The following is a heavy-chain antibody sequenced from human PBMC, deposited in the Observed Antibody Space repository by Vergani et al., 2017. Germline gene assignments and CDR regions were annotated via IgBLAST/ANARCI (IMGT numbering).Heavy chain of an antibody. CDR3: AKDRDIVVVTDYYGMDV. Sequence: QVQLVESGGGVVQPGRSLRLSCAASGFTFSSYGMHWVRQAPGKGLEWVAVIWYDGSNKYYADSVKGRFTISRDNSKNPLYLQMNSLRAEDTAVYYCAKDRDIVVVTDYYGMDVWGQGTTVTVSS. J-gene: IGHJ6*02. CDR2: IWYDGSNK. CDR1: GFTFSSYG. V-gene: IGHV3-33*06. D-gene: IGHD2-15*01.